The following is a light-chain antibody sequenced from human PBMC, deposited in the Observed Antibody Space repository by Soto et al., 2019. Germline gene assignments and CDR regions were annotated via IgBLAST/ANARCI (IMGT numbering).Light chain of an antibody. CDR3: SSFTTNRFYV. V-gene: IGLV2-11*01. CDR1: SSDVGTYDF. J-gene: IGLJ1*01. CDR2: DVS. Sequence: QSVLTQPRSVSGSPGQSVTISCTGTSSDVGTYDFVSWYQQHPGKAPRLMIFDVSERPSGVPDRFSGSKSGNTASLTISGLQAEDEADYYCSSFTTNRFYVFGPGTKLTVL.